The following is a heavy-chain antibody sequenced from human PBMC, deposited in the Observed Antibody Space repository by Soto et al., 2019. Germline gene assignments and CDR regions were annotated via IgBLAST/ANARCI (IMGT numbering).Heavy chain of an antibody. CDR3: ARDRDFDSFDY. CDR2: ISYDGSNK. J-gene: IGHJ4*02. D-gene: IGHD3-10*01. V-gene: IGHV3-30-3*01. Sequence: QVQLVESGGGVVQPGRSLRLSCAASGFTFSSYAMHWVRQALGKGLEWVAVISYDGSNKYYADSVKGRFTISRDNSKNTLYLQMNSLRAEDTAVYYCARDRDFDSFDYWGQGTLVTVSS. CDR1: GFTFSSYA.